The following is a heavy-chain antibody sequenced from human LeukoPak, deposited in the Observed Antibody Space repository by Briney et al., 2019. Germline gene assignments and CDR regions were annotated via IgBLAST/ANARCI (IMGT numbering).Heavy chain of an antibody. CDR3: AKVNVGNFDWLPEYYFDY. V-gene: IGHV3-30*04. CDR1: RFTFSTYA. D-gene: IGHD3-9*01. CDR2: ISHDGTNE. J-gene: IGHJ4*02. Sequence: GGSLRLSCAASRFTFSTYAMHWVRQAPGKGLEWVAGISHDGTNEYQADSVKGRFTISRDNSKNTLYLQMNSLRAEDTAVYYCAKVNVGNFDWLPEYYFDYWGQGTLVTVSS.